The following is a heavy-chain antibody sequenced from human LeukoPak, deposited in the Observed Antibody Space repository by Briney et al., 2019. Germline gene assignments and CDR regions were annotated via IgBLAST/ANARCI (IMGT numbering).Heavy chain of an antibody. CDR1: GFTFSSYA. D-gene: IGHD6-19*01. CDR3: AKEEYSSGWYASES. CDR2: ISGSGGST. J-gene: IGHJ4*02. V-gene: IGHV3-23*01. Sequence: GGSLRLSCAASGFTFSSYAMSWVRQAPGKGLEWVSAISGSGGSTYYADSVKGWFTISRDNSKNTLYLQMNSLRAEDTAVYYCAKEEYSSGWYASESWGQGTLVTVSS.